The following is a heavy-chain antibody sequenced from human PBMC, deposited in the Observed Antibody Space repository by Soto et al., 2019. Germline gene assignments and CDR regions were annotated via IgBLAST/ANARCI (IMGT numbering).Heavy chain of an antibody. V-gene: IGHV4-59*08. CDR3: ARTYYYDSSGYYYYWFDP. J-gene: IGHJ5*02. CDR1: GGSIRDYY. CDR2: IYYTGTT. D-gene: IGHD3-22*01. Sequence: SETLSLTCTVSGGSIRDYYWGWIRQSPGKGLEWIGYIYYTGTTKYNPSLKSRVTISVDTSKNHFSLKLSSVTAADTAVYYCARTYYYDSSGYYYYWFDPWGQGTLVTVSS.